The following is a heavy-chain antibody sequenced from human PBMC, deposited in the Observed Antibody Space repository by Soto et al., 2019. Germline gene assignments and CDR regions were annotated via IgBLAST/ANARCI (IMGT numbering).Heavy chain of an antibody. J-gene: IGHJ3*02. CDR2: IYYSGST. Sequence: QLQLQESGPGLVKPSETLSLTCTVSGGSISSSSYYWGWIRQPPGKGLEWIGSIYYSGSTYYNPSLKSRVTISVDTSKNQFSLKLSSVTAADTAVYYCARRTLPYSSSWSLHRPDAFDIWGQGTMVTVSS. CDR1: GGSISSSSYY. D-gene: IGHD6-13*01. CDR3: ARRTLPYSSSWSLHRPDAFDI. V-gene: IGHV4-39*01.